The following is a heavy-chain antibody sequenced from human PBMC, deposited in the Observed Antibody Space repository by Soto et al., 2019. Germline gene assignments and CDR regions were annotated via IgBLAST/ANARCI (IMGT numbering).Heavy chain of an antibody. CDR2: ISNSGGST. D-gene: IGHD3-3*01. CDR3: AKDWTIFGVAHMDV. CDR1: GFTFSSYA. J-gene: IGHJ6*03. V-gene: IGHV3-23*01. Sequence: GGSLRLSCAASGFTFSSYAMSWVRQAPGKGLEWVSTISNSGGSTYYADSVKGRFTISRDNSKNTLYLLMNSLRAEDTAVYYCAKDWTIFGVAHMDVWGKGTTVTVS.